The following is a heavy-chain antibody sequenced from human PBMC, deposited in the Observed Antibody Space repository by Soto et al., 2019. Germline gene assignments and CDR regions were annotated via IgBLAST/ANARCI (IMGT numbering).Heavy chain of an antibody. J-gene: IGHJ4*02. Sequence: EVHLLESGGNLVQPGGSLRLSCAASGFTFRSYAMNWVRQAPGRGLEWVSAISGSGGSTFYADSVKGRFTISRDDSKNRVDLQMNRLAAEDTAVYYCAEIGGGRTALAGGVYWGQGALVTVSS. CDR1: GFTFRSYA. CDR2: ISGSGGST. D-gene: IGHD6-19*01. V-gene: IGHV3-23*01. CDR3: AEIGGGRTALAGGVY.